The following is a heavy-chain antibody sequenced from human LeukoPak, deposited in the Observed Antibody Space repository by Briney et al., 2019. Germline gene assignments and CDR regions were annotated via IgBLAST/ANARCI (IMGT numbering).Heavy chain of an antibody. CDR2: INHSGST. D-gene: IGHD3/OR15-3a*01. J-gene: IGHJ4*02. CDR3: ARGGLVFAIGNYYFDY. CDR1: GGSFSGYY. Sequence: PSETLSLTCAVYGGSFSGYYWSWIRQPPGKGLEWIGEINHSGSTNYNPSLKSRVTISVDTSKNQFSLNLTSVTAADTALYYCARGGLVFAIGNYYFDYWGQGTLVTVSS. V-gene: IGHV4-34*01.